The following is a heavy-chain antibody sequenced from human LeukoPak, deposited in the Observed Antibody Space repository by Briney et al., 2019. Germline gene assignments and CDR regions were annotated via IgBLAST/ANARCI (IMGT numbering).Heavy chain of an antibody. V-gene: IGHV3-66*02. D-gene: IGHD1-7*01. J-gene: IGHJ4*02. Sequence: QSGGSLRLSCAASGFTVSSNYMSWVRQALGKGLECVSVIHSNDDTYYADSVKGRFTISRDNSKNTLYLQMNSLRAEDTAVYYCAKNPLDLQVCCGYYFDYWGQGTLVTVSS. CDR1: GFTVSSNY. CDR3: AKNPLDLQVCCGYYFDY. CDR2: IHSNDDT.